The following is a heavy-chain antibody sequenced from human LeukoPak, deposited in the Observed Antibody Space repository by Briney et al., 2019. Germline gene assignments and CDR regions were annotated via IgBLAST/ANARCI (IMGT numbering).Heavy chain of an antibody. J-gene: IGHJ4*02. Sequence: GGSLRLSCAASGFTFSSYAMSGVREAPGKGLEWVSAISGSGGSTYYADSVKGRFTIYRDNSKNTLYLQMNSLRAEDTAVYYCAKAHTPYYDFWSGYYPFDYWGQGTLVTVSS. CDR3: AKAHTPYYDFWSGYYPFDY. D-gene: IGHD3-3*01. CDR2: ISGSGGST. V-gene: IGHV3-23*01. CDR1: GFTFSSYA.